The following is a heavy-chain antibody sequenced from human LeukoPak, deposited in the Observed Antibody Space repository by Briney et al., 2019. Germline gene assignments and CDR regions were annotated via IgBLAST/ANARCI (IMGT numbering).Heavy chain of an antibody. J-gene: IGHJ1*01. CDR1: GYSFTSYW. Sequence: GESLKISCKGSGYSFTSYWIGWVRQMPGKGLEWMGIIYPGDSDTRYSPSFQGQVTISADKSISTAYLQWSSLKASDTAMYYCARVRRDGYHNQYFQHWGQGTLVTVSS. CDR3: ARVRRDGYHNQYFQH. V-gene: IGHV5-51*01. D-gene: IGHD5-24*01. CDR2: IYPGDSDT.